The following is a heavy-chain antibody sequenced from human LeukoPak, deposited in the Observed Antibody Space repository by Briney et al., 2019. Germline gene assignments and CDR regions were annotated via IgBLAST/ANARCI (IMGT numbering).Heavy chain of an antibody. V-gene: IGHV4-34*01. CDR2: INHSGST. CDR3: AREQGQLRFIDY. Sequence: SETLSLTCAVYGGSFSGYYWSWIRQPPGKGLEWIGEINHSGSTNYNPSLKSRVTISVDKSKNQFSLKLSSVTAADTAVYYCAREQGQLRFIDYWGQGTLVTVSS. J-gene: IGHJ4*02. CDR1: GGSFSGYY. D-gene: IGHD5-12*01.